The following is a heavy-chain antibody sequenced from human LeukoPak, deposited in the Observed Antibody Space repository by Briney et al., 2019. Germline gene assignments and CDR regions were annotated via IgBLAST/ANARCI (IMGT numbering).Heavy chain of an antibody. D-gene: IGHD2-15*01. CDR2: IYSAGTT. CDR1: GFTFSLYT. J-gene: IGHJ4*02. CDR3: ARGGGGTPFDY. V-gene: IGHV3-53*01. Sequence: PGGSLRLSCAASGFTFSLYTMNWVRQAPGKGLDWVSIIYSAGTTYYADSVKGRFTISRDNSKNTVYLQMNSLRAEDTAVYYCARGGGGTPFDYWGQGTLVTVSS.